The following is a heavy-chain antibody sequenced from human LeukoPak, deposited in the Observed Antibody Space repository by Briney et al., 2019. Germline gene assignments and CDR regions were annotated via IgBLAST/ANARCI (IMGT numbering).Heavy chain of an antibody. J-gene: IGHJ3*01. D-gene: IGHD3-10*01. Sequence: SETLSLTYSVSGDSITSRNCWTWVRQTPEKGLEWIGEIFHTGSTNYNPSVEGRITISIDKSKNQFSLMLTSVTAADTALYYCARGMWFDTLFSAFDVWGQGTMVSVSS. CDR1: GDSITSRNC. V-gene: IGHV4-4*02. CDR2: IFHTGST. CDR3: ARGMWFDTLFSAFDV.